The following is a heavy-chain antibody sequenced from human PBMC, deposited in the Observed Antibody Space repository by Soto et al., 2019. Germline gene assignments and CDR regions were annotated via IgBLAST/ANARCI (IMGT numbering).Heavy chain of an antibody. V-gene: IGHV3-9*01. CDR3: AKDTSWKSNSRLRGGLWSGYMYDYNGMVV. CDR2: ISRKRGSI. J-gene: IGHJ6*01. CDR1: GFTFEDYA. D-gene: IGHD3-3*01. Sequence: EVQLVESGGGLVQPGRSLRLSCAVSGFTFEDYAMHWVRQAPGKGLEWVSGISRKRGSIGYADSVKGRFTISRDNAMNALYLPMNSLRAEDTALYYCAKDTSWKSNSRLRGGLWSGYMYDYNGMVVWGQGTTVAVSS.